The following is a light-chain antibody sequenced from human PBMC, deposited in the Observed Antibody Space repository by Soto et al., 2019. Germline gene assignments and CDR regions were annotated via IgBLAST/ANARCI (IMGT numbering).Light chain of an antibody. Sequence: EIVLTQSPATLSLSPGERATLSCRASQSVSSYLAWYQQKPGQAPRLLIYDASNRATGIPARFSGSGSGTDFTLIISRQEPEVVANYYCQRRSNWLTFGGGTKVEIK. V-gene: IGKV3-11*01. J-gene: IGKJ4*01. CDR3: QRRSNWLT. CDR2: DAS. CDR1: QSVSSY.